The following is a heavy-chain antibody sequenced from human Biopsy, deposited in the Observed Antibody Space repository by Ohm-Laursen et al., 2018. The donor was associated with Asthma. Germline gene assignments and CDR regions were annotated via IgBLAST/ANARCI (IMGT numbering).Heavy chain of an antibody. CDR3: ARGPELDV. CDR2: TNERGVT. V-gene: IGHV4-34*01. Sequence: SDTLSLTCDVYPGSFSGFFWTWLRQSPGKGLEGIGETNERGVTNNNPSLKSGVIISIDTYWNRVSLKLTSVTAADTAVYYCARGPELDVWGQGTTVTVSS. J-gene: IGHJ6*02. CDR1: PGSFSGFF.